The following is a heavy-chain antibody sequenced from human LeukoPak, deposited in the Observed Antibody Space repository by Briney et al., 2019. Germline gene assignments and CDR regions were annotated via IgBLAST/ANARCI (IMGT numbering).Heavy chain of an antibody. CDR1: GFTFSSYA. Sequence: PGGSLRLSCAASGFTFSSYAMSWVRQAPGKGLEWVSAISGSGGSTYYADSVKGRFTISRDNSKNTLYLQMNSLRAEDAAVYYCAKRATSSGWGAPIDYWGQGALVTVSS. D-gene: IGHD6-19*01. V-gene: IGHV3-23*01. CDR3: AKRATSSGWGAPIDY. CDR2: ISGSGGST. J-gene: IGHJ4*02.